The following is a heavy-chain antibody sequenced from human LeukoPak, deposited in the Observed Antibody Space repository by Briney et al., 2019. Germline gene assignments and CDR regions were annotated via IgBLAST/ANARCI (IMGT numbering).Heavy chain of an antibody. D-gene: IGHD3-10*01. CDR2: IHPTDAST. J-gene: IGHJ4*02. CDR3: ARANGGGLDY. Sequence: ASVKLSCKTSGYTFSTYYMHWVRQAPGQGLEWLGIIHPTDASTSYTQKIQGRVNMTRDTATGKVYLELSSVRAEDTAVYWCARANGGGLDYWGQGTLITVSS. CDR1: GYTFSTYY. V-gene: IGHV1-46*01.